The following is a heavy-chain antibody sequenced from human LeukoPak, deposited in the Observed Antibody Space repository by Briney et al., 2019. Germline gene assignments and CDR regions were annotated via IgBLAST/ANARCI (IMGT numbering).Heavy chain of an antibody. Sequence: ASVKVSCKASGYTFTSYYMHWVRQAPGQGLEWMGIINPSGGSTSYAQKFQGRVTMTRDTSTSTAYMELRSLRSDDTAVYYCARASPGYSSGWTSPGGYWGQGTLVTVSS. CDR1: GYTFTSYY. D-gene: IGHD6-19*01. J-gene: IGHJ4*02. CDR2: INPSGGST. V-gene: IGHV1-46*01. CDR3: ARASPGYSSGWTSPGGY.